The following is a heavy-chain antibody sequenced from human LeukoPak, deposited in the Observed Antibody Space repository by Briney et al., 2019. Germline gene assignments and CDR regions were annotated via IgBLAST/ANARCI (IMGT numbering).Heavy chain of an antibody. CDR3: ARGGLITIFGVVIIRDYYYYYGMDV. CDR2: MNPNSGNT. Sequence: ASVKVSCKSSGYTFTSYDINWVRQAPGQGLEWMGWMNPNSGNTGYAQKFQGRVTMTRNTSINTAYMELSSLRSEDTAVYYCARGGLITIFGVVIIRDYYYYYGMDVWGQGTTVTVSS. J-gene: IGHJ6*02. D-gene: IGHD3-3*01. CDR1: GYTFTSYD. V-gene: IGHV1-8*01.